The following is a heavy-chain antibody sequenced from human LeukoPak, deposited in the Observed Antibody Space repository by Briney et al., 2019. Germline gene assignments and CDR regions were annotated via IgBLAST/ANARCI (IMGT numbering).Heavy chain of an antibody. CDR2: IYYSGST. V-gene: IGHV4-61*05. CDR1: GGSISSSSHY. J-gene: IGHJ4*02. Sequence: SETLSLTCIVSGGSISSSSHYWGWIRQPPGKGLEWIGNIYYSGSTNYNPSLKSRVTISVDTSKNQFSLKLSSVTAADAAVYYCARVRPPWYFEYWGQGTLFTVSS. CDR3: ARVRPPWYFEY.